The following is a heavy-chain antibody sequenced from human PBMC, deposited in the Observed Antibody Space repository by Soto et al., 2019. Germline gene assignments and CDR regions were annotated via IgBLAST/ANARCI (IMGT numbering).Heavy chain of an antibody. CDR3: ARELAAAWDD. Sequence: PSETLSLTCNVSGGSINSAGYYWSWIRQHPGKGLEWIGYIYYSGRTYYNPSLKSRVTISIGTSKTQFSLKLSSVTAADTAVYYCARELAAAWDDWCQGTLVTVTS. CDR2: IYYSGRT. J-gene: IGHJ4*02. D-gene: IGHD6-25*01. V-gene: IGHV4-31*03. CDR1: GGSINSAGYY.